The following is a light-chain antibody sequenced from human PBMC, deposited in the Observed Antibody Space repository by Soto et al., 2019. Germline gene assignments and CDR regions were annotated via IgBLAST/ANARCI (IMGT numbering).Light chain of an antibody. J-gene: IGLJ1*01. Sequence: SVLTQPASVSGSPGQSITISCTGTSRDVGTYSLVSWYQQHPGKAPKLMIYEGSKRPSGVSNRFSGSKSGNTASLTISGLQAEEEADYYCCSFAGSSTYVFGTGTKVTVL. CDR2: EGS. CDR1: SRDVGTYSL. V-gene: IGLV2-23*01. CDR3: CSFAGSSTYV.